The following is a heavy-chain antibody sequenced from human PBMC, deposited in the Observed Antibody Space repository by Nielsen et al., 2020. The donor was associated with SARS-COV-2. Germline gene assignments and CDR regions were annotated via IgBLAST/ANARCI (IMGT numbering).Heavy chain of an antibody. D-gene: IGHD2-2*01. V-gene: IGHV7-4-1*02. CDR2: INTNTGNP. Sequence: WVRQAPGQGLEWMGWINTNTGNPTYAQGFTGRFVFSLDTSVSTAYLRISSLKAEDTAVYYCASGVVVVPALDYYYYGMDVWGQGTTVTVSS. CDR3: ASGVVVVPALDYYYYGMDV. J-gene: IGHJ6*02.